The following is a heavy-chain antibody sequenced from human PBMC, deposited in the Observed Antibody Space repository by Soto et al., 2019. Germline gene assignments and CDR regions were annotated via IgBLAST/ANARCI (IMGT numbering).Heavy chain of an antibody. D-gene: IGHD3-16*01. J-gene: IGHJ5*02. Sequence: QVQLQESGPGLVKPSETLSLTCTVSGGSLNISCWSWIRQPPGKGLEWIGFICYSGSTKYNPSLESRVNMSVDPSKNYFSLKVSYVTAADTAVYYCARGAYYVSPWGHGTLVTVSS. CDR1: GGSLNISC. V-gene: IGHV4-59*01. CDR3: ARGAYYVSP. CDR2: ICYSGST.